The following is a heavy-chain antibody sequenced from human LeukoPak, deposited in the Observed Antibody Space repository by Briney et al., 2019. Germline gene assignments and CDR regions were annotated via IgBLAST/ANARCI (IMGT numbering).Heavy chain of an antibody. CDR1: GFSLSTSGVG. V-gene: IGHV2-5*01. CDR3: AHRQDDQDAFDI. Sequence: SGPTLVKPTQTLTLTCTFSGFSLSTSGVGVGWIRQPPGKALEWLALIYWNDDKRYSPSLKSRLTITKDTSKNQVVLTMTNMDPVDTATYYCAHRQDDQDAFDIWGQGTMVTVSS. J-gene: IGHJ3*02. D-gene: IGHD1-1*01. CDR2: IYWNDDK.